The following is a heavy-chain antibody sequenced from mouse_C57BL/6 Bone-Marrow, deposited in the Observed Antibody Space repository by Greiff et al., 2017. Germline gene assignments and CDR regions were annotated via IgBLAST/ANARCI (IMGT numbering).Heavy chain of an antibody. CDR3: TTPYYYGSPYAMDY. CDR1: GFNIKDDY. CDR2: IDPENGDT. J-gene: IGHJ4*01. Sequence: EVKLMESGAELVRPGASVKLSCTASGFNIKDDYMHWVKQRPEQGLEWIGWIDPENGDTEYASKFQGKATITADTSSNTAYLQLSSLTSEDTAVYYCTTPYYYGSPYAMDYWGQGTSVTVSS. D-gene: IGHD1-1*01. V-gene: IGHV14-4*01.